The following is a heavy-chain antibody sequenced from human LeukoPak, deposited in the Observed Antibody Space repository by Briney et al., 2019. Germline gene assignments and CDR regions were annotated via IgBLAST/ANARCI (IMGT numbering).Heavy chain of an antibody. V-gene: IGHV3-7*03. CDR3: VRGGYGPDY. D-gene: IGHD5-12*01. CDR1: GFTFSTYW. Sequence: GGSLRLSCAASGFTFSTYWMSWVRQAPGKGLEWVANIKQDGSVKNYVDSVKGRFTISRDNAKNSLYLQMNSLRADDTAMYYCVRGGYGPDYWGQGTLVTASS. J-gene: IGHJ4*02. CDR2: IKQDGSVK.